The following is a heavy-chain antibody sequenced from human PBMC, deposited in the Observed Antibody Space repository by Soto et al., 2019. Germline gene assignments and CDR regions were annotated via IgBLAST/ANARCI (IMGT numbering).Heavy chain of an antibody. CDR1: GGSISSGDYY. V-gene: IGHV4-30-4*01. D-gene: IGHD3-16*01. CDR3: ARAPSLPWGWFDP. J-gene: IGHJ5*02. CDR2: IYYSGST. Sequence: SETLSLTCTVSGGSISSGDYYWSWIRQPPGKGLEWIGYIYYSGSTYYNPSLKSRVTISVDTSKNQFSLKLSSVTAADTAVYYCARAPSLPWGWFDPWGQGTLVTVSS.